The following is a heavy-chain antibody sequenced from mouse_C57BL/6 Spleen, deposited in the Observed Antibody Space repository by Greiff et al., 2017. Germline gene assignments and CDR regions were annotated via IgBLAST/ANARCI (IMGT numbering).Heavy chain of an antibody. Sequence: VQLQQPGAELVKPGASVKLSCKASGYTFTSSWMHWVKQRPGQGLEWIGMIHPKSGSTNYNEKFKSKATMNVDKSSITAYMQLSSLTSDDSAVYSCARRGYDDYFDYWGQGTTLTVSS. V-gene: IGHV1-64*01. CDR1: GYTFTSSW. CDR3: ARRGYDDYFDY. J-gene: IGHJ2*01. D-gene: IGHD2-2*01. CDR2: IHPKSGST.